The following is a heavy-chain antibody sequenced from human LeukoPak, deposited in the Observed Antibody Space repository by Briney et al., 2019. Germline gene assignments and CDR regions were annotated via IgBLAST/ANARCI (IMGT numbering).Heavy chain of an antibody. Sequence: SETLSLTCTVSGGSISSSSYYWGWIRQPPGKGLEWIGSIYYSGSTYYNPSLKSRVTISVDTSKNQFSLKLSSVTAADTAVYYCARDRIVVGALDYWGQGTLVTVSS. CDR2: IYYSGST. CDR3: ARDRIVVGALDY. V-gene: IGHV4-39*02. J-gene: IGHJ4*02. CDR1: GGSISSSSYY. D-gene: IGHD1-26*01.